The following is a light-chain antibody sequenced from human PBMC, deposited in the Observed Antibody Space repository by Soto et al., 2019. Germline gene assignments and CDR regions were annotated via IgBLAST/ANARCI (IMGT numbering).Light chain of an antibody. CDR2: EDS. Sequence: QSALTQPASVSGSPGQSITISCTGTSNDVGIYEFVSWYQQFPGKAPKLMIYEDSRRPSGVSNRFSGSKSGNTASLTISGLQAEDEADYYCCSYAAGNTYVFGSGTKVTVL. V-gene: IGLV2-23*01. CDR3: CSYAAGNTYV. J-gene: IGLJ1*01. CDR1: SNDVGIYEF.